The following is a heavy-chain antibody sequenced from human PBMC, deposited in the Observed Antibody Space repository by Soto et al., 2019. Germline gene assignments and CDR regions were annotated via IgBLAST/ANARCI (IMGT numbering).Heavy chain of an antibody. CDR3: AKDQYYYDSSGPFDI. D-gene: IGHD3-22*01. J-gene: IGHJ3*02. V-gene: IGHV3-30*18. CDR1: GFTFSSYG. Sequence: QVQLVESGGGVVQPGRSLRLSCAASGFTFSSYGMHWVRQAPGKGLEWVAVISYDGSNKYYADSVKGRFTISRDNSKNTLYLQMNSLRAADTAVYYCAKDQYYYDSSGPFDIWGKGTMVTVSS. CDR2: ISYDGSNK.